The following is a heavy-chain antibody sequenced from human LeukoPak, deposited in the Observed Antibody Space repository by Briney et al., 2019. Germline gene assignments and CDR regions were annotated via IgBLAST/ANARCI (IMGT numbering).Heavy chain of an antibody. Sequence: SEALSLTCTVFGGSISSYYWSWIPQPAGKGLEWIGRMYTSGSTNYNPSLKSRVTMSVDTSKNQFSLKLSSVTAADTAVYYCARDTGYYFGSGNYLYYFDYWGQGTLVTVSS. CDR1: GGSISSYY. CDR2: MYTSGST. CDR3: ARDTGYYFGSGNYLYYFDY. V-gene: IGHV4-4*07. J-gene: IGHJ4*02. D-gene: IGHD3-10*01.